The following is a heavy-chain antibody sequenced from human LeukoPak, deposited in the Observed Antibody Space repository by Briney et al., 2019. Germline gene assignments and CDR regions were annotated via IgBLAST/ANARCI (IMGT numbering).Heavy chain of an antibody. V-gene: IGHV1-18*01. CDR3: ARVAPIVVVPAAIFAYYGMDV. CDR1: GYTFTSYG. D-gene: IGHD2-2*01. Sequence: GASVKVSCKASGYTFTSYGISWVRQAPGQGLEWMGWISAYNGNTNYAQKLQGRVTMTTDTSTSTAYMELRSLRSDDTAVYYCARVAPIVVVPAAIFAYYGMDVWGQGTTVTVSS. CDR2: ISAYNGNT. J-gene: IGHJ6*02.